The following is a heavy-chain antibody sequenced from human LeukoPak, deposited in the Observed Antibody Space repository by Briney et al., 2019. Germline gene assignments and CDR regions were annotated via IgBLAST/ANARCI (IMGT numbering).Heavy chain of an antibody. CDR1: GFTFSNAW. CDR3: TTRAVAGRGLFDY. Sequence: GGSLRLACAASGFTFSNAWMSWVRQAPGKGLEWVGRIKSKTDGGTTDYAAPVKGRFTISRDDSKNTLYLQMNSLKTEDTAVYYCTTRAVAGRGLFDYWGQGTLVTVS. V-gene: IGHV3-15*01. D-gene: IGHD6-19*01. CDR2: IKSKTDGGTT. J-gene: IGHJ4*02.